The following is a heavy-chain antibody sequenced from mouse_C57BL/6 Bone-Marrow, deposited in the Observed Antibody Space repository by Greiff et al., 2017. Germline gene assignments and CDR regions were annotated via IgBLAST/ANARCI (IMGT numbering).Heavy chain of an antibody. CDR1: GYTFTDYY. CDR3: ARERTGSFDY. J-gene: IGHJ2*01. Sequence: LVKPGASVKISCKASGYTFTDYYMNWVKQSHGKSLEWIGDINPNNGGTSYNQKFKGTATLTVDKSASTAYMELRSLTSEDSAVYYCARERTGSFDYWGQGTTLTVSS. D-gene: IGHD4-1*01. CDR2: INPNNGGT. V-gene: IGHV1-26*01.